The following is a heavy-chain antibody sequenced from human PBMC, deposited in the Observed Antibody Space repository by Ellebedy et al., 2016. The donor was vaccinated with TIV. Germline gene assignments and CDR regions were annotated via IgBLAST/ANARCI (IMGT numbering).Heavy chain of an antibody. CDR2: IHHSGSV. CDR3: ARIGYCSTASCSGAFDI. J-gene: IGHJ3*02. V-gene: IGHV4-28*05. Sequence: MPSETLSLTCAVSGYSISNLNWWGWIRQPPGKGLEFIGYIHHSGSVYYNPSLWSRVTMSLDTSKNQFSLKLSSVTAVDTALYYCARIGYCSTASCSGAFDIWGQGTMVTVSS. CDR1: GYSISNLNW. D-gene: IGHD2-2*01.